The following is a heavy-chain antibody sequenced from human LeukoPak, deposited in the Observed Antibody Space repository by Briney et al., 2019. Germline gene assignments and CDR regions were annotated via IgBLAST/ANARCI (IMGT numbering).Heavy chain of an antibody. Sequence: GGSLRLSCAASGFTFSSSAMSWVRQAPGKGLEWVSAISNNGGYTYYADSVQGRFTISRDNSKSTLCLQMNSLRAEDTAVYYCAKNKIAAAGPYYFDYWGQGTLVTVSS. CDR2: ISNNGGYT. D-gene: IGHD6-13*01. CDR1: GFTFSSSA. J-gene: IGHJ4*02. V-gene: IGHV3-23*01. CDR3: AKNKIAAAGPYYFDY.